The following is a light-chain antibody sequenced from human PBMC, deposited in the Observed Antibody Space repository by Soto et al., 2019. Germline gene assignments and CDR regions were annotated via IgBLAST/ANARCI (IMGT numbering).Light chain of an antibody. CDR1: SSDVGGGSNS. V-gene: IGLV2-8*01. CDR3: SSYAGSNNVYVT. CDR2: EVS. J-gene: IGLJ2*01. Sequence: QSALTQPPSASGSPGQSVTISCTGTSSDVGGGSNSVSWYQQYSGKAPKLLIYEVSKRPSDVPDRFSGSKTGNTASLTVSGLQAEDEADYYCSSYAGSNNVYVTFGGGTKVTVL.